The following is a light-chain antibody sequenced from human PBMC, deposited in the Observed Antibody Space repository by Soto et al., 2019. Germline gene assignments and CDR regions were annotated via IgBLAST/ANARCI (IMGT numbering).Light chain of an antibody. CDR2: GAS. CDR3: QQYNNWPPPIT. J-gene: IGKJ5*01. V-gene: IGKV3D-15*01. CDR1: QSVRGN. Sequence: EIVMTQSPATLSVSPGERATLSCRASQSVRGNLAWYQQKPGQSPRLLIYGASSRATGIPDRFSGSGSGTDFTLTISRLEPEDFAVYYCQQYNNWPPPITFGQGTRLEIK.